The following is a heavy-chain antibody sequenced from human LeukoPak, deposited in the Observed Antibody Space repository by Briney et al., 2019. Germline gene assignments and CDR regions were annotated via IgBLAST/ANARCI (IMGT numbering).Heavy chain of an antibody. CDR1: GGSISSSSYY. V-gene: IGHV4-39*07. Sequence: PSETLSLTCTVSGGSISSSSYYWGWIRQPPGKGLEWIGSIYYSGSTYYNPSLKSRVTISVDTSKNQFSLKLSSVTAADTAVYYCARSGYSSIPFDPWGQGTLVTVSS. CDR3: ARSGYSSIPFDP. J-gene: IGHJ5*02. CDR2: IYYSGST. D-gene: IGHD6-13*01.